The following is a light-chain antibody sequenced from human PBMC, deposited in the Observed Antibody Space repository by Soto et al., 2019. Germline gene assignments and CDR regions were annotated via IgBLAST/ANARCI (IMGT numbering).Light chain of an antibody. CDR2: AS. Sequence: EIVLTQSPGTLSLSPGERATLSCRASQSVSDMYLAWYQQKPGQAPRLLTHASNRATGIPDRFSGSGSGTDFTLTISRLEPEDFAVYYCQHYGTSALFGPGTKVEIK. V-gene: IGKV3-20*01. CDR3: QHYGTSAL. CDR1: QSVSDMY. J-gene: IGKJ3*01.